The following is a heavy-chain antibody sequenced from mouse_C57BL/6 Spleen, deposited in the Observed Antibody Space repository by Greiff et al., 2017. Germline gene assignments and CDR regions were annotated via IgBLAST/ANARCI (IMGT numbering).Heavy chain of an antibody. CDR2: IDPEDGET. J-gene: IGHJ1*03. CDR1: GFNIKDYY. Sequence: VQLQQSGSELVKPGASVKLSCTASGFNIKDYYMHWVKQRPEQGLEWIGRIDPEDGETKYAPKFQGKATRTADTSSNTAYLQLSSLTSEDTAVYYGARYGYYGSDADGYFDVWGTGTTVTVSS. D-gene: IGHD1-1*01. CDR3: ARYGYYGSDADGYFDV. V-gene: IGHV14-2*01.